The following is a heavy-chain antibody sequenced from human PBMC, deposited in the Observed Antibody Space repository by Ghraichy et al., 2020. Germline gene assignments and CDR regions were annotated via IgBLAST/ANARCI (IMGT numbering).Heavy chain of an antibody. Sequence: SVKVSCKASGGTFSSYAISWVRQAPGQGLEWMGGIIPIFGTANYAQKFQGRVTITADESTSTAYMELSSLRSEDTAVYYCARVVINFVDAFDIWGQGTMVTVSS. D-gene: IGHD3-22*01. CDR3: ARVVINFVDAFDI. V-gene: IGHV1-69*13. CDR2: IIPIFGTA. CDR1: GGTFSSYA. J-gene: IGHJ3*02.